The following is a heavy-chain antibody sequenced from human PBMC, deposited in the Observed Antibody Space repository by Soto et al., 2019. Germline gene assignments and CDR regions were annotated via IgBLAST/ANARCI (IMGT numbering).Heavy chain of an antibody. Sequence: GGSLRLSCAASGFTFSTYAMNWVRQPPGKGLEWVSPISGSGAYTYYADSVQDRFTISRDNSKNTLNLQMNSLRAEDTAVYYCARDRHPYSTKYYFDYWGQGTQVTVSS. CDR3: ARDRHPYSTKYYFDY. CDR1: GFTFSTYA. V-gene: IGHV3-23*01. D-gene: IGHD2-2*01. CDR2: ISGSGAYT. J-gene: IGHJ4*02.